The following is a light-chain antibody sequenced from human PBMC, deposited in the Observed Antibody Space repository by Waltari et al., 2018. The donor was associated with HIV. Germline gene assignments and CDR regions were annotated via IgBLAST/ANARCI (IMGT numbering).Light chain of an antibody. V-gene: IGKV1-5*03. J-gene: IGKJ2*01. CDR2: LAS. CDR1: QNIGNS. Sequence: DIRMTQSPSTLSASIGERVTITCRASQNIGNSLAWYQQKPGQAPKLLISLASSLERGVPIRFSGSGSGSEFTLTISSLQNEDFATYYCQQFDTYYTFGPGTRLE. CDR3: QQFDTYYT.